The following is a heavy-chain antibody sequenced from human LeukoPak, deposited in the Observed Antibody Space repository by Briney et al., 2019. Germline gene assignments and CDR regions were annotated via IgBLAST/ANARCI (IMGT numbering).Heavy chain of an antibody. D-gene: IGHD6-13*01. CDR1: GFTFSSYG. CDR2: TSYDGSNK. CDR3: AKDREGSSWFDY. Sequence: PGRSLRLSCAAPGFTFSSYGMHWVRQAPGKGLEWVAVTSYDGSNKYYADSVKGRFTISRDNSKNTLYLQMNSLRAEDTAVYYCAKDREGSSWFDYWGQGTLVTVSS. J-gene: IGHJ4*02. V-gene: IGHV3-30*18.